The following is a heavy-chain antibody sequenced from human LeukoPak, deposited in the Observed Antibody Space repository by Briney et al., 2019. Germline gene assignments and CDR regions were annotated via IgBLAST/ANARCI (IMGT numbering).Heavy chain of an antibody. CDR1: GYTFTDYY. J-gene: IGHJ5*02. Sequence: GASVKVSCKASGYTFTDYYMHWVRQAPGQGLEWMGWINPNSGGTNYAQKFQGRVTMTRDTSISTAYMELSRLRSDDTAVYYCARVKQERETYYDILTGLWVDPWGQGTLVTVSS. CDR2: INPNSGGT. CDR3: ARVKQERETYYDILTGLWVDP. D-gene: IGHD3-9*01. V-gene: IGHV1-2*02.